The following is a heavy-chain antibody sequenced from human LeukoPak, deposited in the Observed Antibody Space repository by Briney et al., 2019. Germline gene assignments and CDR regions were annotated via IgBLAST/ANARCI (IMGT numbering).Heavy chain of an antibody. D-gene: IGHD3-22*01. CDR3: ARGPHSFYYDSSGYPFDY. Sequence: PGGSLRLSCAASGFTFSSYAVHWVRQAPGKGLEWVAVISYDGGNKYYADSVKGRFTISRDNSKNTLYLHVNSLRVEDTAVYYCARGPHSFYYDSSGYPFDYWGQGTLVTVSS. CDR1: GFTFSSYA. V-gene: IGHV3-30*04. J-gene: IGHJ4*02. CDR2: ISYDGGNK.